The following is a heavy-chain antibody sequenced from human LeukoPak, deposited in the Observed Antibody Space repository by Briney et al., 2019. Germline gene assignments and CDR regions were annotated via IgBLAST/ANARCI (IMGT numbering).Heavy chain of an antibody. CDR2: IYYSGST. V-gene: IGHV4-31*03. Sequence: SETLSLTCTVSDGSISSGGYYWSWIRQHPGKGLEWIGYIYYSGSTYYNPSLKSRVTISVDTSKNQFSLKLSSVTAADTAVYYCARERYSYGQLDAFDIWGQGTMVTVSS. J-gene: IGHJ3*02. D-gene: IGHD5-18*01. CDR3: ARERYSYGQLDAFDI. CDR1: DGSISSGGYY.